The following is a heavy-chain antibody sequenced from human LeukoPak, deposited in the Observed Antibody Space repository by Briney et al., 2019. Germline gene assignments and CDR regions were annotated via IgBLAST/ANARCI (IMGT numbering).Heavy chain of an antibody. J-gene: IGHJ3*02. CDR1: GGSFSGYY. CDR3: ARASLRFLDI. V-gene: IGHV4-34*01. CDR2: INHSGST. Sequence: SETLSLTCAVYGGSFSGYYWSWMRQPPGKGLEWIGEINHSGSTNYNPSLKSRVTISVDTSKNQFSLKQSSVTAADTAVYYCARASLRFLDIWGQGTMVTVSS. D-gene: IGHD3-3*01.